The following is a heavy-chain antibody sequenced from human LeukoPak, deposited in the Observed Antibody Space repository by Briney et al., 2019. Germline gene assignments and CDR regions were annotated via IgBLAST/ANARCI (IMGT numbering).Heavy chain of an antibody. Sequence: ASVKVSCKISGYTLTDVSMHWVRQAPGKGLKWMGGFDPEGGETVYAQKFQGRVTMTEDPSADTAYMELRSLSSEDTAVYYCGIGRKFDWLLCHHWGQGTLVTVSS. D-gene: IGHD3-9*01. V-gene: IGHV1-24*01. CDR1: GYTLTDVS. J-gene: IGHJ5*02. CDR2: FDPEGGET. CDR3: GIGRKFDWLLCHH.